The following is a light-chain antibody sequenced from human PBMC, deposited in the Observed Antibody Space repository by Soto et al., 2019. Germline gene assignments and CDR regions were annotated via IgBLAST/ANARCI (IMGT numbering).Light chain of an antibody. CDR3: QSADSSGRFV. V-gene: IGLV3-25*03. CDR2: KDS. Sequence: SYELTQPPSVSVSPGQTARITCSGDALPKQYAYWYQQKPGQAPVLVIYKDSERPSGIPERFSGSSAGTTDTLTISGVQAEDEADYYCQSADSSGRFVFGTGTKMTVL. CDR1: ALPKQY. J-gene: IGLJ1*01.